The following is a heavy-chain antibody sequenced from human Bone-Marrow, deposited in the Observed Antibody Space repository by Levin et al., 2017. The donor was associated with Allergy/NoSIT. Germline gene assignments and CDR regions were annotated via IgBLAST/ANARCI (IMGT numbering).Heavy chain of an antibody. CDR2: IYHSGST. Sequence: SCGVSDDSISSSNWWTWVRQPPGKGLEWIGEIYHSGSTNYNPSLKSRVTISVEKSKNQFSLKLSSVTAADTAVYYCARGSVLAPGEDWFDPWGQGTLVTVSS. CDR3: ARGSVLAPGEDWFDP. J-gene: IGHJ5*02. CDR1: DDSISSSNW. D-gene: IGHD7-27*01. V-gene: IGHV4-4*02.